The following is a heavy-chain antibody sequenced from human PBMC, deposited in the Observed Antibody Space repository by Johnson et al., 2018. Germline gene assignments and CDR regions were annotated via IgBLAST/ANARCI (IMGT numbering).Heavy chain of an antibody. D-gene: IGHD6-13*01. Sequence: VQLVESGGGLVQPGRSXRLSCAGSGFTFDDYAMHWVRQAPGKGLEWVSGISWNSATIGYGDSVKGRFTISRDNAKNSLYLQMNSLRAEDTALYYCAKTTSTWYVGDAFDIWGQGTMVTVSS. CDR2: ISWNSATI. CDR1: GFTFDDYA. CDR3: AKTTSTWYVGDAFDI. J-gene: IGHJ3*02. V-gene: IGHV3-9*01.